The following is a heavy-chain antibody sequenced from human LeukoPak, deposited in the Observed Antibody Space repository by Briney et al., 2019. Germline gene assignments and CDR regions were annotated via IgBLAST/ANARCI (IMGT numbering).Heavy chain of an antibody. CDR1: GGTFSSYA. CDR2: IIPIFGTA. V-gene: IGHV1-69*05. D-gene: IGHD3-10*01. CDR3: ARGVSAGQLWFGESYYFDY. Sequence: ASVKVSCKASGGTFSSYAISWVRQAPGQGLEWMRGIIPIFGTANYAQKFQGRVTITTDESTSTAYMELSSLRSEDTAVYYCARGVSAGQLWFGESYYFDYWGQGTLVTVSS. J-gene: IGHJ4*02.